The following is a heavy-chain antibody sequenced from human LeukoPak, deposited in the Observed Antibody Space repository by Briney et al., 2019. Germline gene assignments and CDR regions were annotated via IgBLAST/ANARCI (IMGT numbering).Heavy chain of an antibody. CDR3: ARDRVGSGWPRPYYFEV. CDR2: INPNTGAT. V-gene: IGHV1-2*02. CDR1: GCTLTGYY. J-gene: IGHJ4*02. D-gene: IGHD6-19*01. Sequence: ASVKVSGKASGCTLTGYYLHWVRQAPGQGLEWMGWINPNTGATHSAQKFQGRITMTRDTSISTAYMDLSRLRSDDTAVYYCARDRVGSGWPRPYYFEVWGQGTLVTVSS.